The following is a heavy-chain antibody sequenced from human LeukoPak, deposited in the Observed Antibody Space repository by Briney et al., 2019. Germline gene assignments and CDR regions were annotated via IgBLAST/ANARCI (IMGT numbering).Heavy chain of an antibody. V-gene: IGHV4-30-4*01. CDR3: ARVKNDFWSGYYIDY. Sequence: SQTLSLTCTVSGGSISTGDYYWSWIRQPPGKGLEYMGYIYYSGSTYYNPSLKSRITISVDTSKNQFSLKLSSVPAADTAVYYCARVKNDFWSGYYIDYWGQGTLVTASS. CDR2: IYYSGST. J-gene: IGHJ4*02. CDR1: GGSISTGDYY. D-gene: IGHD3-3*01.